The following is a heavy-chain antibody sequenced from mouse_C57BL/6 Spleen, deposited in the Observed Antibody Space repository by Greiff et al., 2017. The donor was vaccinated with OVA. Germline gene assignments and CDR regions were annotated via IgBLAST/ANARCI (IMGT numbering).Heavy chain of an antibody. J-gene: IGHJ1*03. Sequence: QVQLKESGPELVKPGASVKLSCKASGYTFTSYDINWVKQRPGQGLEWIGWIYPRDGSTKYNEKFKGKATLTVDTSSSTAYMELHSLTSEDSAVYFCARRYYGSSRYFDVWGTGTTGTVSS. CDR2: IYPRDGST. D-gene: IGHD1-1*01. V-gene: IGHV1-85*01. CDR1: GYTFTSYD. CDR3: ARRYYGSSRYFDV.